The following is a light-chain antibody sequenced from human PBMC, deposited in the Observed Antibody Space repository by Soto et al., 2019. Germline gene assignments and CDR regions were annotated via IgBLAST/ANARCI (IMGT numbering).Light chain of an antibody. J-gene: IGKJ1*01. Sequence: EIVMTQSPATLSVSPGERVTLSCRASQSINNKVAWHQQKPGQAPRLLIYGASSRATGIPDRFSGSGSGTDFTLTISSLQSEDFAVYYCQQYNNWPRGTFGQGTKVDIK. V-gene: IGKV3D-15*01. CDR3: QQYNNWPRGT. CDR1: QSINNK. CDR2: GAS.